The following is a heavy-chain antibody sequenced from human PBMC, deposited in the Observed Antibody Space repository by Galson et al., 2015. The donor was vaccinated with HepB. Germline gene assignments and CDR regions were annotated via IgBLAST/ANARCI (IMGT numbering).Heavy chain of an antibody. D-gene: IGHD3/OR15-3a*01. CDR2: INSDGSST. V-gene: IGHV3-74*01. CDR1: GFTFSSYW. CDR3: ARDWTWDY. J-gene: IGHJ4*02. Sequence: SLRLSCAASGFTFSSYWIHWVRQVPGKGLVWVARINSDGSSTTYADSVKGRFTISRDNAKNTLYLQMNSLRVEDTALYYCARDWTWDYWGQGTLVTVSS.